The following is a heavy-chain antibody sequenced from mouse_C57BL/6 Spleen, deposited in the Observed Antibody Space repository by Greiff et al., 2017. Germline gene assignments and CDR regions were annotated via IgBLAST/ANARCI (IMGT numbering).Heavy chain of an antibody. CDR3: AREGTFYYFDY. D-gene: IGHD3-3*01. CDR1: GYTFTSYG. V-gene: IGHV1-81*01. Sequence: QVQLKESGAELARPGASVKLSCKASGYTFTSYGISWVKQRTGQGLEWIGEIYPRSGNTYYNEKFKGKATLTADKSSSTAYMELRSLTSEDSAVYFCAREGTFYYFDYWGQGTTLTVSS. J-gene: IGHJ2*01. CDR2: IYPRSGNT.